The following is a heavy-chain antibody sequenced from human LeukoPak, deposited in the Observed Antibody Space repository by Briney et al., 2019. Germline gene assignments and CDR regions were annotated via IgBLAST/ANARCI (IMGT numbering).Heavy chain of an antibody. Sequence: GGSLRLSCAASGFTFSSYAMSWVHQAPGKGLEWVSAISGSGGSTYYADSVKGRFTISRDNSKNTLYLQMNSLRVEDTAVYYCAKGLLWFGECLDYWGQGTLVTVSS. CDR1: GFTFSSYA. CDR3: AKGLLWFGECLDY. J-gene: IGHJ4*02. V-gene: IGHV3-23*01. D-gene: IGHD3-10*01. CDR2: ISGSGGST.